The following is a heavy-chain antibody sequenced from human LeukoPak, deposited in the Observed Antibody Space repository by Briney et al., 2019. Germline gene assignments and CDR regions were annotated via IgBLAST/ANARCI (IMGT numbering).Heavy chain of an antibody. Sequence: SSETLSLTCTVSGGSISSYYWSWIRQPPGKGLEWIGYIYYSGSTNYNPSLKSRVTISVDTSKNQFSLKLSSVTAADTAVYYCARGTYYDFWSGYPTPNYYYYMDVWGKGTTVTVSS. CDR3: ARGTYYDFWSGYPTPNYYYYMDV. CDR2: IYYSGST. CDR1: GGSISSYY. V-gene: IGHV4-59*01. D-gene: IGHD3-3*01. J-gene: IGHJ6*03.